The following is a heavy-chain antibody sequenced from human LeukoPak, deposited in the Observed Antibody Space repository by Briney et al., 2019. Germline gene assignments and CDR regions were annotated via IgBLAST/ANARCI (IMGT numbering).Heavy chain of an antibody. CDR3: ARMSDYPYFDY. Sequence: PSQTLPLTCTVSGGSISSGGYYWSWIRQHPGKGLEWIGYIYYSGSTYYNPSLKSRVTISVDTSKNQFSLKLSSVTAADTAVYYCARMSDYPYFDYWGQGTLVTVSS. J-gene: IGHJ4*02. CDR2: IYYSGST. D-gene: IGHD4-17*01. CDR1: GGSISSGGYY. V-gene: IGHV4-31*03.